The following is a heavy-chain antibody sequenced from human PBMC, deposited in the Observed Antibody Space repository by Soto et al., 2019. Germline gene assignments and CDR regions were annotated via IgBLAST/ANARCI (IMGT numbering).Heavy chain of an antibody. V-gene: IGHV3-30*18. CDR2: ISYDGSSK. CDR3: AKGGEYQLLRIYFDY. CDR1: GFIFSSYG. J-gene: IGHJ4*02. D-gene: IGHD2-2*01. Sequence: QVQLVESGGGAVQPGRSLRLSCAASGFIFSSYGMHWVRQAPGKGLEWVAVISYDGSSKYYADSVKGRFTISRDNSENTLHLQMNSLRAEDTAMYYCAKGGEYQLLRIYFDYWGQGTPVTVSS.